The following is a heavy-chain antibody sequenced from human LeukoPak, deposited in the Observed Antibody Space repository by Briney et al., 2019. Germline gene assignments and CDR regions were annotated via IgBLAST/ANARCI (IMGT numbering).Heavy chain of an antibody. CDR3: TTDQKWLRLALGY. Sequence: SETLSLTCAVSGDSISSNYGWSWVRQPPGKGLEWIGDIDHSGSTNYNPSLKSRVTISIDKSKNQFSLKLNSVTAADTAVYYCTTDQKWLRLALGYWGQGTLVTVSS. D-gene: IGHD5-12*01. CDR2: IDHSGST. J-gene: IGHJ4*02. CDR1: GDSISSNYG. V-gene: IGHV4-4*02.